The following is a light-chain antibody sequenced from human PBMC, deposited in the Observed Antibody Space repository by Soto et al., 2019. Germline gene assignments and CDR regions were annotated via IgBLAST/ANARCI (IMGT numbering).Light chain of an antibody. V-gene: IGLV2-14*03. Sequence: QSVLTQPASVSGSPGQSITISCTGTSTDIGGYNYVSWYQQHPGKAPKLIIYDVNYRPSGVSNRFSGSKSGNTASLTISGVQAEDEADYYCSSYTSSSTLFGGGTKLTVL. CDR3: SSYTSSSTL. J-gene: IGLJ2*01. CDR1: STDIGGYNY. CDR2: DVN.